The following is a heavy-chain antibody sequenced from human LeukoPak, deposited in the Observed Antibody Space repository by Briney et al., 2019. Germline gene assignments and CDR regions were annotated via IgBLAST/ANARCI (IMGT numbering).Heavy chain of an antibody. Sequence: SETLSLTCSVSGASISSGSNYWGWIRQPPGKTLEWIGSIYSSGSTYYNSSLQSRVIIIIDTPKNHFSLTLSSVTAADTAVYYCARGRYLTTLGGAAAGFLDSWGQGNLVTVSS. CDR1: GASISSGSNY. J-gene: IGHJ4*02. CDR2: IYSSGST. V-gene: IGHV4-39*07. CDR3: ARGRYLTTLGGAAAGFLDS. D-gene: IGHD6-13*01.